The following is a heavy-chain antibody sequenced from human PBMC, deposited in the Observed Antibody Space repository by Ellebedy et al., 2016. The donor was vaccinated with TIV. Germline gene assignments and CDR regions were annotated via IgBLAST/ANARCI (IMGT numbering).Heavy chain of an antibody. Sequence: GESLKISCAASGFTFSSYAMSWVRQAPGKGLEWVSAISGSGGSTYYADSVKGRFTISRDNSKNTLYLQMNSLRAEDTAVYYCAKDPSGLPKWFGESRVSYWGQGTLVTVSS. CDR1: GFTFSSYA. D-gene: IGHD3-10*01. V-gene: IGHV3-23*01. CDR2: ISGSGGST. CDR3: AKDPSGLPKWFGESRVSY. J-gene: IGHJ4*02.